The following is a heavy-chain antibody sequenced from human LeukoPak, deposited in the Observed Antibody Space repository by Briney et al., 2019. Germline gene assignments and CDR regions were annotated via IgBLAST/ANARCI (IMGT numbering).Heavy chain of an antibody. V-gene: IGHV3-23*01. CDR1: GFTFSSYA. J-gene: IGHJ6*02. D-gene: IGHD6-19*01. CDR3: AKPREGSGSSGFYYGLDV. Sequence: GRSLRLSCAASGFTFSSYAMSWVRQAPGKGLEWVSAIAGGGYSTYYADSVKGRFTISRDNSKNTLYLQMNSLRAEDTAIYYCAKPREGSGSSGFYYGLDVWGQGTTVTVSS. CDR2: IAGGGYST.